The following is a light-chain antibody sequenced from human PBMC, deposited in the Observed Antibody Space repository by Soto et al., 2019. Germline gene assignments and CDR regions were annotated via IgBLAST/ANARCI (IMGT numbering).Light chain of an antibody. CDR1: SRDVGGYNF. J-gene: IGLJ1*01. Sequence: QSALTQPASVFGSPGQSITISCTGTSRDVGGYNFVSWYQQLPGKAPKLMIYEVTSRPSGVSNRFSGSKSGNTASLTISGLQPVDEAEYYCSSYTTSSTVVFGTGTKVTVL. CDR2: EVT. CDR3: SSYTTSSTVV. V-gene: IGLV2-14*03.